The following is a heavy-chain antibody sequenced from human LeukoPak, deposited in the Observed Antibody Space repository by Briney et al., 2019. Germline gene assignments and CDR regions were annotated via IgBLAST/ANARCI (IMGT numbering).Heavy chain of an antibody. CDR2: IYSGGST. J-gene: IGHJ4*02. Sequence: PGGSLRLSCAASGFTVSSNYMSWVRQAPGKGLEWVSVIYSGGSTYYADPVKGRFTISRDNAKNSLYLQMNSLREEDTAVYYCAREGFYSGYDRWGQGTLVTVSS. CDR1: GFTVSSNY. V-gene: IGHV3-66*01. CDR3: AREGFYSGYDR. D-gene: IGHD5-12*01.